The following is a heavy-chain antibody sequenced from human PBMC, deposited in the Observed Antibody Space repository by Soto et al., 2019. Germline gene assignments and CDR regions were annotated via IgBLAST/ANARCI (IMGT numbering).Heavy chain of an antibody. CDR3: ARRYYYDSSGYTSAFDF. Sequence: GESLKISCKGSGYSFTSYWIGWVRQMPGKGLEWMGIIYPGDSDTRYSPSFQGQVTISADKSISTAYLQWSSLKASDTAMYYCARRYYYDSSGYTSAFDFWGQGKMGTVS. CDR2: IYPGDSDT. CDR1: GYSFTSYW. J-gene: IGHJ3*01. D-gene: IGHD3-22*01. V-gene: IGHV5-51*01.